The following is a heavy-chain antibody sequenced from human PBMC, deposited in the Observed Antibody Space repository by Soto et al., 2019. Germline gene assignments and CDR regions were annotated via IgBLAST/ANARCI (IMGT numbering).Heavy chain of an antibody. D-gene: IGHD2-15*01. CDR3: ARAPYWSGGDLYLDN. CDR1: GGSISSGSYC. Sequence: SETLSLTCTVSGGSISSGSYCWSWIRQPPGKRLEWIGYIYYSGSTTYNPSLKSRVTISVDTSKNQFSLKLSSVTTADTAVYYCARAPYWSGGDLYLDNWVQGTLVTVSS. CDR2: IYYSGST. J-gene: IGHJ4*02. V-gene: IGHV4-61*01.